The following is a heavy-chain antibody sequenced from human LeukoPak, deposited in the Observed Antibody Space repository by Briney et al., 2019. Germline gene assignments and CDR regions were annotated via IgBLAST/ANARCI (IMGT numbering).Heavy chain of an antibody. CDR3: AKDQYSSSWYGGYDG. CDR2: INWNSGSI. Sequence: GRPPRLSCAASGFTFDDYAMPWVPQAPGKGLEGVSRINWNSGSIGYADSVKGRFTISRDNAKNSPYLQMNSLRAEDTALYYCAKDQYSSSWYGGYDGWGGGTLVTVSS. D-gene: IGHD6-13*01. CDR1: GFTFDDYA. V-gene: IGHV3-9*01. J-gene: IGHJ4*02.